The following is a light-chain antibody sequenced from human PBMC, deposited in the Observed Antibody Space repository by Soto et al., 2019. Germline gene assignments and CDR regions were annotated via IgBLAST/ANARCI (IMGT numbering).Light chain of an antibody. CDR1: ENIRTY. Sequence: DIEMIQSPSSLSASVGDRVTLTCRASENIRTYLNWYQHKPGKAPNLLIYGASTLQSGVPSRFSGSGSGTDFTLTISRLQPEDFATYYCQESYSAPEFTFGGGTK. CDR3: QESYSAPEFT. CDR2: GAS. V-gene: IGKV1-39*01. J-gene: IGKJ4*01.